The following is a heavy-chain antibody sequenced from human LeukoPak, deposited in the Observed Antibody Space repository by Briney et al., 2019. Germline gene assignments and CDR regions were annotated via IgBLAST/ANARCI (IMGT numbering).Heavy chain of an antibody. CDR2: IIPIFGTA. Sequence: SVKVSCKASGCTFSSYAIRWVRQAPGQGLEWMGGIIPIFGTANYAQKFQGRVTITTDESTNTAYMDLSSLRSEDTAVYYCARPAGCGSLDYWGQGTLVTVSS. CDR1: GCTFSSYA. CDR3: ARPAGCGSLDY. J-gene: IGHJ4*02. V-gene: IGHV1-69*05.